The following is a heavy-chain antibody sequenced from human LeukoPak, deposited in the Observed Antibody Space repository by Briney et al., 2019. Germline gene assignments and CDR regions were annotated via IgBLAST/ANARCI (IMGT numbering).Heavy chain of an antibody. CDR1: GFTVSSNY. D-gene: IGHD7-27*01. CDR2: IHSGGST. V-gene: IGHV3-66*01. Sequence: GGSLRLSCAAPGFTVSSNYMSWVRQAPGKGLEWVSVIHSGGSTYYADSVKGRFTISRDNSKNTLYLQMNSLRAEDTAVYYCARDLLTGDRFTFDYWGQGTLVTVSS. CDR3: ARDLLTGDRFTFDY. J-gene: IGHJ4*02.